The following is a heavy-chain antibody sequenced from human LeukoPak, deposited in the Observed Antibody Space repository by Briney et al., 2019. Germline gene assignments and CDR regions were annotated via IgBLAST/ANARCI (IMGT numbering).Heavy chain of an antibody. Sequence: PGGSLRLSCTASGFTFANYAMSWVRQAPGKGLEWVSSITGTDASTFYADSVKGRFTISRDNPENTLYLQMNSLRAEDTAVYYCAKTPGQRRPSECDYWGQGTLVTVSS. D-gene: IGHD6-25*01. CDR2: ITGTDAST. V-gene: IGHV3-23*01. J-gene: IGHJ4*02. CDR3: AKTPGQRRPSECDY. CDR1: GFTFANYA.